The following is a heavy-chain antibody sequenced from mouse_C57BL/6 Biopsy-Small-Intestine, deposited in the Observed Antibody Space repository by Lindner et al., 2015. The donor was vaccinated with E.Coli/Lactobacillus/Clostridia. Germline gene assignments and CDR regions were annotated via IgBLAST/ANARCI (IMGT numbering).Heavy chain of an antibody. D-gene: IGHD2-10*02. V-gene: IGHV1-84*02. J-gene: IGHJ1*01. Sequence: SVKVSCKASGYTFIDYYIYWLRQAPGQGLEWMGWINSKIGGTYYSQKFQGRVTMTRDTSISTAYLELSSLTNDDTAVYFCARPRRLGRPVYAFDVWGQGTRVNISS. CDR2: INSKIGGT. CDR1: GYTFIDYY. CDR3: ARPRRLGRPVYAFDV.